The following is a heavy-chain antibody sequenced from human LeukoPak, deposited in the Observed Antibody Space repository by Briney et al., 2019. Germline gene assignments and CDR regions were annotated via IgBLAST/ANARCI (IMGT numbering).Heavy chain of an antibody. V-gene: IGHV1-2*02. CDR3: AKTPDPQPTEDYYFDY. D-gene: IGHD4-23*01. CDR1: GYTFTGYY. CDR2: INPNSGGT. J-gene: IGHJ4*02. Sequence: GASVKVSCKASGYTFTGYYMHWVRQAPGQGLEWMGWINPNSGGTNYAQKFQGRVTMTRDTSISTAYMELSRLRSDGTAVYYCAKTPDPQPTEDYYFDYWGQGTLVTVSS.